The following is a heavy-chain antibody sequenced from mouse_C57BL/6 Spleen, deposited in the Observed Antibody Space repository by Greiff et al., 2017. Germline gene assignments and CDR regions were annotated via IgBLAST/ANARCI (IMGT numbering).Heavy chain of an antibody. Sequence: QVQLQQPGAELVKPGASVKMSCKASGYTFTSYWITWVKPRPGHGLAWIGDIYPGSGSTNYNEKFKSKATLTVDTSSSTAYMQLSSLTSEDSAVYYCARDYYGSSSFGYWGQGTTLTVSS. CDR1: GYTFTSYW. CDR3: ARDYYGSSSFGY. J-gene: IGHJ2*01. V-gene: IGHV1-55*01. D-gene: IGHD1-1*01. CDR2: IYPGSGST.